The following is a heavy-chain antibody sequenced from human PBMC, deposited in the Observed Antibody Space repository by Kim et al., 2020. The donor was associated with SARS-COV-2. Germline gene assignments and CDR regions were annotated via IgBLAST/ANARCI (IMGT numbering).Heavy chain of an antibody. CDR3: LGGYYFDY. D-gene: IGHD2-15*01. J-gene: IGHJ4*02. Sequence: GDGYTKYSEKCQGRVTFTRDTSASTAYMELSSLRSEDSAVFYCLGGYYFDYWGQGTLVTVSS. V-gene: IGHV1-3*01. CDR2: GDGYT.